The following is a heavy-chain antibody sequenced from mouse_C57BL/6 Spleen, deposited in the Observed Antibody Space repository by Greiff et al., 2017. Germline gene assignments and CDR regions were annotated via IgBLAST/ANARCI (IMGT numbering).Heavy chain of an antibody. Sequence: EVQRVESGGGLVQPGGSLKLSCAASGFTFSDYYMYWVRQTPEKRLEWVAYISNGGGSTYYPDTVKGRFTISRDNAKNTLYLQMSRLKSEDTAMYYCARPNFGRGFAYWGQGTLVTVSA. V-gene: IGHV5-12*01. CDR1: GFTFSDYY. CDR2: ISNGGGST. CDR3: ARPNFGRGFAY. D-gene: IGHD2-1*01. J-gene: IGHJ3*01.